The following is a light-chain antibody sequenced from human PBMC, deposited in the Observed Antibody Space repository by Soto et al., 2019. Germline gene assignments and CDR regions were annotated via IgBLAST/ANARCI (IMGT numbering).Light chain of an antibody. J-gene: IGKJ1*01. V-gene: IGKV1-39*01. Sequence: DIQMTQSPSSLSASVGDRVTITCRASQSISSYLNWYQQKPGQAPKLLIYAASSLQSGVPSRFSGSGSGSDFTLTISSLQPEDFATYAWQQSYNTLTWTFGQGTKVEIK. CDR3: QQSYNTLTWT. CDR2: AAS. CDR1: QSISSY.